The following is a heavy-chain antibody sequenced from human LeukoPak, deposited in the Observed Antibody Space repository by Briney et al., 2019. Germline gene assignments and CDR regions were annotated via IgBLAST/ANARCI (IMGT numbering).Heavy chain of an antibody. Sequence: PSQTLSLTCTISGASTSSRGYYWTWVRQHSGKGLEWIGYIYHTGTTYYNPSLRSRITISMGTSENQFSLKMTSMTAADTAVYYCAGDLDFASGYYLHYWGQGSLVTVSS. CDR1: GASTSSRGYY. CDR3: AGDLDFASGYYLHY. D-gene: IGHD3-22*01. V-gene: IGHV4-31*03. J-gene: IGHJ4*02. CDR2: IYHTGTT.